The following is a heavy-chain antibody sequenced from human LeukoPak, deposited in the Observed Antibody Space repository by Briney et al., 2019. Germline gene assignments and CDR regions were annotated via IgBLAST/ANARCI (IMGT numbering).Heavy chain of an antibody. V-gene: IGHV1-8*01. CDR2: MYANSGNT. CDR3: ARGAGSHGQNWFDP. CDR1: GYTFTSND. Sequence: GASVKVSCKASGYTFTSNDINWVRQATGQGLEWMGWMYANSGNTGYAQTFQGRVTMTRDTSISTAYLELSSLTSDDTAVYYCARGAGSHGQNWFDPWGQGTLVTVSS. J-gene: IGHJ5*02. D-gene: IGHD2/OR15-2a*01.